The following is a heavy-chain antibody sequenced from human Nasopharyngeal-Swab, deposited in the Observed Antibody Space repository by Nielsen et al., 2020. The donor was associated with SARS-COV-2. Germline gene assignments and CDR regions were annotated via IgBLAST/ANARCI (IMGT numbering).Heavy chain of an antibody. J-gene: IGHJ4*02. V-gene: IGHV5-51*01. Sequence: KVSCKGSGYNFTSYWIGWVRQMPGKGLEWMGIIYPGDSDTRYSPSFQGQVTISADKSISTTSLQWSSLKASDTAMYYCARLLLSKYFDYWGQGTLVTVSS. CDR3: ARLLLSKYFDY. CDR1: GYNFTSYW. CDR2: IYPGDSDT.